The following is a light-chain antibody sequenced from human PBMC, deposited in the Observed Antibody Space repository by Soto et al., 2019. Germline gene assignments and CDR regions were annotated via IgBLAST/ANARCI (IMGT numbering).Light chain of an antibody. CDR1: HDVSNY. CDR3: QQYNDLPLT. V-gene: IGKV1-33*01. Sequence: DIQMTQSPSSLSASVGDRVTITCQASHDVSNYLNWYRQKPGKAPTLLIYDASVLETGVPSRFSGHGSGTDFTFTITSLQPEDSATYCCQQYNDLPLTFGGGNKVES. CDR2: DAS. J-gene: IGKJ4*01.